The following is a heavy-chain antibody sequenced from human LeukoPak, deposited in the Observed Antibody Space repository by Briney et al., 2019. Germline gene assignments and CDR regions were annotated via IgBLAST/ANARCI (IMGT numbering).Heavy chain of an antibody. D-gene: IGHD6-13*01. Sequence: GRSLRLSCAASGFTFSDYGMHWARLAPGKGLEWVAHISHDGSSQNYADSVQGRFTISRDNSKNAVDLQMNSLRAEDTAVYYCAKDGPLPYTSTSFGRHFLEYWGQGTLVTVSS. CDR1: GFTFSDYG. CDR3: AKDGPLPYTSTSFGRHFLEY. V-gene: IGHV3-30*18. J-gene: IGHJ4*02. CDR2: ISHDGSSQ.